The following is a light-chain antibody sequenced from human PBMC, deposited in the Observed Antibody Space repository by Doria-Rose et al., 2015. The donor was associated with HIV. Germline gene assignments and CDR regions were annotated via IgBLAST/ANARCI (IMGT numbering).Light chain of an antibody. V-gene: IGKV3-20*01. Sequence: TQSPGTLSLSPGERATLSCRASQSFSSTYLAWYQQKPGQAPSLLIYDGSTRATGIPDRFSASGSGTDFTLTINRLEPEDFALYYWHQYGTSLTFGQGTKVEI. CDR3: HQYGTSLT. CDR2: DGS. J-gene: IGKJ1*01. CDR1: QSFSSTY.